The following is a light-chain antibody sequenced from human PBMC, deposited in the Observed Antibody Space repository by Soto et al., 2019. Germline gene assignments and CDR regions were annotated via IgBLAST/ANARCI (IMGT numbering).Light chain of an antibody. J-gene: IGKJ5*01. CDR2: GAS. CDR3: QHYGASPYT. V-gene: IGKV3-20*01. CDR1: QSISDT. Sequence: EIVMTQSPATLSVSPGGRATLSCRASQSISDTLAWYQQKPGQAPRLLIYGASNRVTGIPDRFSGSGSGTDFTLTISRLEPEDFAVYYCQHYGASPYTFGQGTRLEIK.